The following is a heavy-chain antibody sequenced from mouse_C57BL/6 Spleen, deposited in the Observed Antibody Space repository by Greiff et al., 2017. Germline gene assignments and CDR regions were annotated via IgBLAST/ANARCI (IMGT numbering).Heavy chain of an antibody. V-gene: IGHV1-64*01. Sequence: QVQLQQPWAELVKPGASVKLSCKASGYTFTSYWMHWVKQRPGQGLEWIGMIHPNSGSTNYNEKFKSKATLTVDKSSSTAYMQLSSLTSEDSAVYYCARGLGQGYFDVWGTGTTVTVSS. J-gene: IGHJ1*03. D-gene: IGHD4-1*01. CDR1: GYTFTSYW. CDR2: IHPNSGST. CDR3: ARGLGQGYFDV.